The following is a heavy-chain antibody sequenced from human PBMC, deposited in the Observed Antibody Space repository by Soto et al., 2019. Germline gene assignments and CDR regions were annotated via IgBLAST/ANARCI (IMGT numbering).Heavy chain of an antibody. CDR1: GFTFDDYA. V-gene: IGHV3-9*01. CDR3: VKVAIHQSLLYVGGNYFDY. CDR2: ISWHRGST. D-gene: IGHD2-21*01. J-gene: IGHJ4*02. Sequence: EVQLVESGGGLVQPGSSLRLSCAATGFTFDDYAMHWVRQAPGKGLEWVSGISWHRGSTGYADSVKGRFSISRDNAKNSLVLQVNSLMSEDTAFYYCVKVAIHQSLLYVGGNYFDYWGQGTLVTVSS.